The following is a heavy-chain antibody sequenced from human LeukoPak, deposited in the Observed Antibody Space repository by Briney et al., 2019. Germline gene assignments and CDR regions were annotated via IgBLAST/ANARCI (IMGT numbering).Heavy chain of an antibody. V-gene: IGHV4-34*01. CDR2: INHSGST. CDR1: GVSFSGYY. J-gene: IGHJ5*02. CDR3: ARDFIGFAP. D-gene: IGHD2-15*01. Sequence: SETLSLTCAVYGVSFSGYYWSWIRQPPGKGLEWIGEINHSGSTNYNPSLKSRVTISVDTSKNQCSLKLSSVTAADTAVYYFARDFIGFAPWGQGTLVTVSS.